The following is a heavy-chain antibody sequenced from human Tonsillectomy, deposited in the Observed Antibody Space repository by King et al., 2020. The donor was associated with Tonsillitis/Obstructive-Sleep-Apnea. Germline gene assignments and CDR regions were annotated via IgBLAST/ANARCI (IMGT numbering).Heavy chain of an antibody. CDR3: ACPRFGLP. V-gene: IGHV4-39*01. J-gene: IGHJ5*02. CDR1: GGSISSSSYY. Sequence: QLQESGPGLVKPSETLSLTCTVSGGSISSSSYYWGWIRQPPGKGLEWIGSIYFSGSTYYNPSLKSRVTISVDTSKNQFSLKLSSVTAADTAVYYCACPRFGLPWGQGTQVTVSS. D-gene: IGHD3-10*02. CDR2: IYFSGST.